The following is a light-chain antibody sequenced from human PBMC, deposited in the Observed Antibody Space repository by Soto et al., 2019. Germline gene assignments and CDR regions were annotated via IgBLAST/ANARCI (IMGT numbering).Light chain of an antibody. CDR2: LEGSGSY. V-gene: IGLV4-60*02. CDR3: ETWDSNTHTV. CDR1: SGHSSYI. Sequence: QSVLTQSSSASASLGSSVKLTCTLSSGHSSYIIAWHQQQPGKAPRYLMKLEGSGSYNKGSGVPDRFSGSSSGADRYLTISKLQFEDEADYYCETWDSNTHTVFGGGTQLTVL. J-gene: IGLJ3*02.